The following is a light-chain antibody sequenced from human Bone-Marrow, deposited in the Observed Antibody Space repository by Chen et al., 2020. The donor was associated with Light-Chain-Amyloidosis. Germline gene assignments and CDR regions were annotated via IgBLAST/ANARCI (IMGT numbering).Light chain of an antibody. CDR3: QSADSSGTYEVI. CDR1: DLPTKY. CDR2: RDT. V-gene: IGLV3-25*03. Sequence: SYELTQPPSVSVSPGQTARITGSGDDLPTKYAYWYQQKPGQAPVLVIHRDTERPSGISERFSGSSSGTIATLTISGVQAEDEADYHCQSADSSGTYEVIFGGGTKLTVL. J-gene: IGLJ2*01.